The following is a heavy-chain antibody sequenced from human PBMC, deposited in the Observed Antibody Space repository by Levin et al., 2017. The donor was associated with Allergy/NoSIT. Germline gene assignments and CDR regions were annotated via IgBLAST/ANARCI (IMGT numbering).Heavy chain of an antibody. CDR3: AGGTIPAAGTDY. CDR2: IVVGSGNT. CDR1: GFTFTSSA. D-gene: IGHD6-13*01. V-gene: IGHV1-58*01. Sequence: PEASVKVSCKASGFTFTSSAVQWVRQARGQRLEWIGWIVVGSGNTNYAQKFQERVTITRDMSTRTAYMELSSLRSEDTAVYYCAGGTIPAAGTDYWGQGTLVTVSS. J-gene: IGHJ4*02.